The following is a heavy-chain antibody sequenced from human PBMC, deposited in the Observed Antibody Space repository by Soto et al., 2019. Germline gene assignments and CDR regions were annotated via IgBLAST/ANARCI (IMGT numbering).Heavy chain of an antibody. J-gene: IGHJ3*02. CDR1: GYTFTGYY. V-gene: IGHV1-2*04. D-gene: IGHD6-19*01. CDR2: INPNSGGT. Sequence: QVQLVQSGAEVKKPGASVKVSCKASGYTFTGYYMHWVRQAPGQGLEWMGWINPNSGGTNYAQKFQGWVTMTRDTSISTAYMELSTLRSDDTAVYYCALLRGYSSGVIKTDAFDIWGQGTMVTVSS. CDR3: ALLRGYSSGVIKTDAFDI.